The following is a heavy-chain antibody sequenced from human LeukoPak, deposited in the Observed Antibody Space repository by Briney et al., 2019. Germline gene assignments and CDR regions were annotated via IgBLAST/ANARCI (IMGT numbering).Heavy chain of an antibody. V-gene: IGHV3-23*01. D-gene: IGHD3-9*01. CDR3: AKSWDFDWLLSY. CDR1: GFTFSNYA. Sequence: GGSLRLSCAASGFTFSNYAMNWVRQAPGKGLEWVSGISGSGTSTYYADSVKGRFTISRDNSKNTLHLQMVSLRAEDTAVYYCAKSWDFDWLLSYWGQGTLVTVSS. CDR2: ISGSGTST. J-gene: IGHJ4*02.